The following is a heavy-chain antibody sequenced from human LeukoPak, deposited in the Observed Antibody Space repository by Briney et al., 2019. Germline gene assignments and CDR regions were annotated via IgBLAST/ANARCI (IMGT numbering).Heavy chain of an antibody. V-gene: IGHV3-7*02. Sequence: GGSLRLSCAASGFTFSSYWMSSVRQAPGKGLEWVANIKQEGSEKYYVDSVKGRVTISRDKAKNSLYLQMNSLRGEDTAVYYCARSTLRFLEWDESYYYMDVWGKGNTVTVSS. CDR1: GFTFSSYW. D-gene: IGHD3-3*01. CDR3: ARSTLRFLEWDESYYYMDV. CDR2: IKQEGSEK. J-gene: IGHJ6*03.